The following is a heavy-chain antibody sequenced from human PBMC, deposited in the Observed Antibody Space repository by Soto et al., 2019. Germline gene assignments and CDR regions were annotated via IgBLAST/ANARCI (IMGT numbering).Heavy chain of an antibody. D-gene: IGHD2-2*02. CDR1: GFTFSNAW. J-gene: IGHJ4*02. CDR2: IKSKTDGGTT. V-gene: IGHV3-15*01. Sequence: EVQLVESGGGLVKPGGSLRLSCAASGFTFSNAWMSWVRQAPGKGLEWVGRIKSKTDGGTTDYAAPVKGRFTISRDDSKNTLYLQMNSLKTEDTAVYYCTTELIKIVVVPAAIGWGQGTLVTVSS. CDR3: TTELIKIVVVPAAIG.